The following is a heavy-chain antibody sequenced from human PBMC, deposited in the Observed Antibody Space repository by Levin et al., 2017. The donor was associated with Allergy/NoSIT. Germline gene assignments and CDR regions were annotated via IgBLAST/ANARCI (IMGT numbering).Heavy chain of an antibody. J-gene: IGHJ4*02. D-gene: IGHD5-18*01. V-gene: IGHV3-33*01. Sequence: SGGSLRLSCAASGFTFTTYDMHWVRQAPGKGLEWVALVWKDGSKTFYADSVKGRFTISRDNSKSTVFLQMNSLRAEDTAVYYCATELTWETAFDYWGQGTLVTVSS. CDR1: GFTFTTYD. CDR2: VWKDGSKT. CDR3: ATELTWETAFDY.